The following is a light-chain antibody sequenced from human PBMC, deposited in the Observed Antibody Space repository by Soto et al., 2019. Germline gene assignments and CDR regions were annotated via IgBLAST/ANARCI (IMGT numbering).Light chain of an antibody. J-gene: IGKJ5*01. CDR3: QQYNSWPPIT. V-gene: IGKV3-15*01. Sequence: ETVLTQSPATLSFSPGERATLSCRASQSVSSYLAWYQQKPGQAPRLLICDASTRATGIPDRFSGGGSGTEFTLTISSLQSEDFVVYYCQQYNSWPPITFGQGTRLEIK. CDR1: QSVSSY. CDR2: DAS.